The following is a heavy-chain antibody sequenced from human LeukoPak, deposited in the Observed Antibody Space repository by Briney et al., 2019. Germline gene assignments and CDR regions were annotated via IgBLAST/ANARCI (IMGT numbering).Heavy chain of an antibody. J-gene: IGHJ4*02. Sequence: GGSLRLSCAASGFTFSSYNMNWVRQAPGKGLEWVSYISSSSNTIYYADSVKGRFTISRDNAKNSLFLQMNSLRAEDTAVYYCAKESGAYCSGGSCYPFDYWGQGTLVTVSS. CDR2: ISSSSNTI. V-gene: IGHV3-48*04. CDR1: GFTFSSYN. CDR3: AKESGAYCSGGSCYPFDY. D-gene: IGHD2-15*01.